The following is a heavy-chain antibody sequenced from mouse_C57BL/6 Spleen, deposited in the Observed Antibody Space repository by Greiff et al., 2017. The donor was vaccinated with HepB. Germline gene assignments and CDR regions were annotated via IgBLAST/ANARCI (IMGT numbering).Heavy chain of an antibody. CDR2: INPNNGGT. D-gene: IGHD1-1*01. V-gene: IGHV1-26*01. Sequence: VQLQQSGPELVKPGASVKISCKASGYTFTDYYMHWVKQSHGKSLEWIGDINPNNGGTSYNQEFKGKATLTVDKSSSTAYMELRSLTSEDSAVYYCARWGYYCRSYHFDYWGQGTTLTVSS. CDR3: ARWGYYCRSYHFDY. CDR1: GYTFTDYY. J-gene: IGHJ2*01.